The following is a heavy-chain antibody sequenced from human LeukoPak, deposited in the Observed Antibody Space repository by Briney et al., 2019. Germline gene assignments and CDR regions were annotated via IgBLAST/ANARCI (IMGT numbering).Heavy chain of an antibody. CDR1: GGSISSYY. D-gene: IGHD4-23*01. CDR2: IYYSGST. CDR3: AILVTLQTYYYYGMDV. V-gene: IGHV4-59*01. J-gene: IGHJ6*02. Sequence: SETLSLTCTVSGGSISSYYWSWIRQPPGKGLEWIGYIYYSGSTNYNPSLKSRVTISVDTSKNQFSLKLSSVTAADTAVYYCAILVTLQTYYYYGMDVWGQGTTVTVSS.